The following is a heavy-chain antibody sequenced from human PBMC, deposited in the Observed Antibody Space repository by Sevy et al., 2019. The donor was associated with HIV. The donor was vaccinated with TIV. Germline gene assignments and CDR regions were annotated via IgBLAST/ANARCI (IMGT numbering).Heavy chain of an antibody. V-gene: IGHV4-39*02. CDR1: GGSISSSSYY. J-gene: IGHJ4*02. D-gene: IGHD5-18*01. Sequence: SETLSLTCTVSGGSISSSSYYWGWIRQPPGKGLEWIGSIYYSGSTYYNPSLKSRVTISVDTSKNQFSLQLSSVTTAVTAVYYWAREGGYSYGLGVKPYFDYWGQGTLVTVSS. CDR3: AREGGYSYGLGVKPYFDY. CDR2: IYYSGST.